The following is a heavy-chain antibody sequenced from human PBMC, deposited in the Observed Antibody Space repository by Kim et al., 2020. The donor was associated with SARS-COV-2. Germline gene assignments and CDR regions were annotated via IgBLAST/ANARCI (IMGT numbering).Heavy chain of an antibody. CDR3: ARRADWGSRVSGGYYFDY. CDR1: GGSISSSSYY. V-gene: IGHV4-39*01. Sequence: SETLSLTCTVSGGSISSSSYYWGWIRQPPGKGLEWIGSIYYSGSTYYNPSLKSRVTISVDTSKNQFSLKLSSVTAADTAVYYCARRADWGSRVSGGYYFDYWGQGTLVTVSS. J-gene: IGHJ4*02. CDR2: IYYSGST. D-gene: IGHD7-27*01.